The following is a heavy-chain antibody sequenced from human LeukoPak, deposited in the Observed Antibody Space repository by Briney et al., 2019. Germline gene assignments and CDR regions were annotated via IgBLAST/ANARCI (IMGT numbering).Heavy chain of an antibody. D-gene: IGHD3-10*01. J-gene: IGHJ6*02. CDR1: GGSISSYY. CDR2: IYYSGST. CDR3: ARDSIVVRGVRYYYYGIDV. V-gene: IGHV4-59*01. Sequence: PSETLSLTCTVSGGSISSYYWSWIRQPPGKGLEWIGYIYYSGSTNYNPSLKSRVTISVDTSKNQFSLKLSSVTAADTAVYYCARDSIVVRGVRYYYYGIDVWGQGTTVTVSS.